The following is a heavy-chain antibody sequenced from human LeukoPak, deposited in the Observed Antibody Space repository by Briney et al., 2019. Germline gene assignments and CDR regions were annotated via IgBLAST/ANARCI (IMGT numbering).Heavy chain of an antibody. D-gene: IGHD3-22*01. Sequence: GGSLRLSCAASGFTFSTYTMNWVRQAPGKGLEWLSSISGTSNTIYYADSVKGRFTVSRDNAKSSLYLQMNSLRADDTAVYYCARDPPSTYYESSGYPHYWGQGTLLTVSS. CDR1: GFTFSTYT. CDR2: ISGTSNTI. CDR3: ARDPPSTYYESSGYPHY. J-gene: IGHJ4*02. V-gene: IGHV3-48*01.